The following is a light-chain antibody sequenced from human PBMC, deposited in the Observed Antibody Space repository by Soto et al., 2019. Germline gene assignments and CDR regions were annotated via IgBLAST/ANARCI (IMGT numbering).Light chain of an antibody. CDR3: AAWADNRNAPV. CDR1: SSNIGSNT. Sequence: SVLTQLPSASGAPGQRVTISCSGSSSNIGSNTVNWYQHLPGTAPKLLIGTNYHPPSGVPDRVSVSKSGTSASLAIRGLQFEEEPDYYCAAWADNRNAPVCGG. CDR2: TNY. J-gene: IGLJ7*01. V-gene: IGLV1-44*01.